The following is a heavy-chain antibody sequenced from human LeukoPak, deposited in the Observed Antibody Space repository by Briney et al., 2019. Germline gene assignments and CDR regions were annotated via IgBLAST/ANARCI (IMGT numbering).Heavy chain of an antibody. CDR1: GFTFSDYQ. CDR3: ARVPHYSDSILGDY. CDR2: ISSSGATI. V-gene: IGHV3-11*04. Sequence: PGGSLRLSCAASGFTFSDYQMSWIRQAPGKGLEWVSYISSSGATIYYADSVKGRFTISRDNAKNSLYLQMNSLRAEDTAVYYCARVPHYSDSILGDYWGQGTLVTVSS. J-gene: IGHJ4*02. D-gene: IGHD3-22*01.